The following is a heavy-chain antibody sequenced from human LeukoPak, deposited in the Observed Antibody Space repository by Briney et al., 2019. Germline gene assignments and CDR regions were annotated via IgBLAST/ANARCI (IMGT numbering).Heavy chain of an antibody. J-gene: IGHJ3*02. CDR3: ARASPISGAFDI. Sequence: GGSLRLSCAASGFTFSSYWMHWVRQAPGKGLVWVSRINTDGSSTSYADSVKGRFTISRDNAKNTLYLQMNSLRAEDTAVYYCARASPISGAFDIRGQGTMVTVSS. CDR1: GFTFSSYW. D-gene: IGHD5-24*01. CDR2: INTDGSST. V-gene: IGHV3-74*01.